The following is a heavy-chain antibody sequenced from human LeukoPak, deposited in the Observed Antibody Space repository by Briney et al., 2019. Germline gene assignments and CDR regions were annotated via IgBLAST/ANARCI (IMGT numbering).Heavy chain of an antibody. CDR3: ARDSFSGSSLDY. CDR1: GFTFDEYG. D-gene: IGHD1-26*01. J-gene: IGHJ4*02. CDR2: INWDGGST. Sequence: LPGGSLRLSCAASGFTFDEYGMSWVRQAPGKGLEWVSSINWDGGSTAYADSVQGRFTISRDNAKNSLHLQMKSLRAEDTALYYCARDSFSGSSLDYWGQGTLVTVSS. V-gene: IGHV3-20*04.